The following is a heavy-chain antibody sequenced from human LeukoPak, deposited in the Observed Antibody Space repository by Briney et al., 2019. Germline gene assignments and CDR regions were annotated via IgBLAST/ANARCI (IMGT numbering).Heavy chain of an antibody. V-gene: IGHV3-23*01. CDR2: ISGSGGST. CDR1: GFTYSDYY. D-gene: IGHD3-22*01. CDR3: AKDRYYASSGYLEGN. J-gene: IGHJ4*02. Sequence: KAGGSLRLSCAASGFTYSDYYMSWVRQAPGKGLEWVSTISGSGGSTYYADSVKGRFTISRDNSKNTLYLQMNSLRAEDTAVYYCAKDRYYASSGYLEGNWGQGTLVTVSS.